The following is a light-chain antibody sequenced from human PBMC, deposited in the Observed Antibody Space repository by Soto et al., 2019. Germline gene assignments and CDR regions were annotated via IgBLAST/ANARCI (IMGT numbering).Light chain of an antibody. Sequence: IVLTQSPGTLSFSPGEIATLSCSASQSVSSSYLAWYQQKPGQAPRLLIYGASSRATGIPDRFSGSGSGTDFTLTISRLEPEDFAVYYCQQYGSSPLTFGGGTKVDIK. CDR2: GAS. CDR3: QQYGSSPLT. V-gene: IGKV3-20*01. J-gene: IGKJ4*01. CDR1: QSVSSSY.